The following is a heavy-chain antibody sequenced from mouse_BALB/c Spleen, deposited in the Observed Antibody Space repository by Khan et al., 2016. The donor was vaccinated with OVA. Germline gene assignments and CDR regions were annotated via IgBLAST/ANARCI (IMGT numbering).Heavy chain of an antibody. D-gene: IGHD2-10*01. CDR2: IDPFNCST. CDR3: TPFRPTGFFAS. CDR1: GYSFTDYY. V-gene: IGHV1S135*01. Sequence: VQLQQSGPELMKPGASVKISCKASGYSFTDYYIHWVKQSHGQSLEWIGYIDPFNCSTNFNQKFKGTATFTVDKSSSTAYMHLNSLTSEDSAVYSCTPFRPTGFFASWCQGTLVTVSA. J-gene: IGHJ3*01.